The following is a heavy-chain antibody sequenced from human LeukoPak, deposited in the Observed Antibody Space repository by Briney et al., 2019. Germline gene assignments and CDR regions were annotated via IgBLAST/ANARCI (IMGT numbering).Heavy chain of an antibody. CDR3: ARATLRAARDAFDI. V-gene: IGHV4-4*02. D-gene: IGHD3-16*01. Sequence: SETLSLTCVVSGGSISSGNWWSWVRQSPEKGLEWIGEIYRDGNTNYNPSLKSRATISVDTSKNQFSLKLRSVTAADTAVYYCARATLRAARDAFDIWGQGTMVTVSS. J-gene: IGHJ3*02. CDR1: GGSISSGNW. CDR2: IYRDGNT.